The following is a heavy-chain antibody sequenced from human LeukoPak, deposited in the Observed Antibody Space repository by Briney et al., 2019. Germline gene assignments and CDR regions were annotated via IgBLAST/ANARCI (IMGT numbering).Heavy chain of an antibody. Sequence: ASVKVSCKASGYTFTSYGISWVRQAPGQGLEWMGWISAYNGNTNYAQKLQGRVTMTTDTSTSTAYMELRSLRSDDTAVYYCARDAVWYYDSSGYFDYWGQGTLVTVSS. J-gene: IGHJ4*02. CDR3: ARDAVWYYDSSGYFDY. CDR2: ISAYNGNT. V-gene: IGHV1-18*01. D-gene: IGHD3-22*01. CDR1: GYTFTSYG.